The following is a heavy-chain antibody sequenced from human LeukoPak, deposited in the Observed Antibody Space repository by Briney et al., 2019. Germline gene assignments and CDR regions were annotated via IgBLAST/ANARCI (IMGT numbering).Heavy chain of an antibody. V-gene: IGHV4-30-4*08. CDR3: ARAHYDFWSGPRGPLDY. J-gene: IGHJ4*02. CDR2: IYYSGST. CDR1: GGSISSGDYY. D-gene: IGHD3-3*01. Sequence: SQTLSLTCTVSGGSISSGDYYWSWIRQPPGKGLEWIGYIYYSGSTYYNPSLKSRVTISVDASKNQFSLKLSSVTAADTAVYYCARAHYDFWSGPRGPLDYWGQGTLVTVSS.